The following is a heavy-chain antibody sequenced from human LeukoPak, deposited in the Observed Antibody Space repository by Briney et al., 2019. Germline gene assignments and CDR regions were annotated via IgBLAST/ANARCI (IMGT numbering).Heavy chain of an antibody. CDR3: ARDRHNSGYYGGYYFDL. CDR2: IYTSGST. Sequence: SETLSLTCTVSGGSISSGSYYWSWIRQPAGKGLEWIGRIYTSGSTNYNPSLKSRVTISVDTSKNQFSLKQSSVTAADTGVYYSARDRHNSGYYGGYYFDLWGQGTVVTVS. CDR1: GGSISSGSYY. D-gene: IGHD3-22*01. V-gene: IGHV4-61*02. J-gene: IGHJ4*02.